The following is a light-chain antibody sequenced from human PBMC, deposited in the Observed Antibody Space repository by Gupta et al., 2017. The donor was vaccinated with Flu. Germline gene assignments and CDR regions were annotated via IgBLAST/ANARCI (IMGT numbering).Light chain of an antibody. V-gene: IGKV2-28*01. CDR1: QSLLPSNGYNY. CDR3: MQALQTPGT. J-gene: IGKJ3*01. Sequence: LPLAVPPGEPASNSCRSSQSLLPSNGYNYLDWYLQKPGQSPQLLIYWGSNRASGVPDRFSGSGSGTDFTLKISRVEAEDFGVYYCMQALQTPGTFGPGTKVDIK. CDR2: WGS.